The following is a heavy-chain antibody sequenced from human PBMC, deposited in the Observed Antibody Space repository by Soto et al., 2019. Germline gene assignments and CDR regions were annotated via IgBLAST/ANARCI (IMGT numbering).Heavy chain of an antibody. Sequence: QVQLVQSGAEVKKPGSSVKVSCKASGGSFSSNAISWVRQAPGQGLEWMGGIIPILGSANYAQKFQDRLTITADGSTTTTYMELNSLRCEDAAVYYCASRERVDAVDIWGQGTVVTVSS. CDR2: IIPILGSA. V-gene: IGHV1-69*01. J-gene: IGHJ3*02. CDR1: GGSFSSNA. CDR3: ASRERVDAVDI. D-gene: IGHD1-26*01.